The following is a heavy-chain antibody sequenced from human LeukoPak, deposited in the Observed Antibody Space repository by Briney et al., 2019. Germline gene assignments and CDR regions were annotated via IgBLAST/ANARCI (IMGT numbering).Heavy chain of an antibody. CDR2: IKQDGSEK. Sequence: HPGGSVRLCCAASGFTFSSYWMSWVRQAPGKGLEWVANIKQDGSEKYYVDSVKGRFTISRDNAKNSLYLQMNSLRAEDTAVYYCARRPSYDFWSGYYGVDGLDVWGQGTMVTVSS. V-gene: IGHV3-7*01. CDR3: ARRPSYDFWSGYYGVDGLDV. J-gene: IGHJ3*01. D-gene: IGHD3-3*01. CDR1: GFTFSSYW.